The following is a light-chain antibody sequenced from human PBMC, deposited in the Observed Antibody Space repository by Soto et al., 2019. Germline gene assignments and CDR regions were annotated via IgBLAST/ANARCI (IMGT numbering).Light chain of an antibody. CDR3: QQSFRTLQWT. V-gene: IGKV1-39*01. CDR1: QSISTY. J-gene: IGKJ1*01. CDR2: GAS. Sequence: DIQMTQSPSSLSASVGDRVTVTCRASQSISTYVNWYQQKPGKAPKLLIYGASRLQSGVPSRFSGSGSGTDFTLTISSLQPEDFATYYCQQSFRTLQWTFGQGTKVDIK.